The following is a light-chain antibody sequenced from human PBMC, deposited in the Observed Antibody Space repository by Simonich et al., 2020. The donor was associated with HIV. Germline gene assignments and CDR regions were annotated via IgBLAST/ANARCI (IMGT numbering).Light chain of an antibody. V-gene: IGKV4-1*01. CDR2: WAS. J-gene: IGKJ1*01. CDR1: QSVLYSSNSKNY. CDR3: QQYYTTPRT. Sequence: DIVMTQSPESLAVSLGERATINCKSTQSVLYSSNSKNYLAWYQQKPGQPPKLLIYWASTRESGVPDRFSGSGSGTDFTLTISSLQAEDVAVYYCQQYYTTPRTFGQGTKVEIK.